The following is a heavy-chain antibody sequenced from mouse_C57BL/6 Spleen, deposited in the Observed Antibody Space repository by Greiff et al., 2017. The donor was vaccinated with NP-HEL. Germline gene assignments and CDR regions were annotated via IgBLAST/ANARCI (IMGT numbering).Heavy chain of an antibody. J-gene: IGHJ3*01. CDR1: GFNIKDDY. Sequence: VQLQQSGAELVRPGASVKLSCTASGFNIKDDYMHWVKQRPEQGLEWIGWIDPENGDTEYASKFQGKATITADTSSNTAYLQLSSLTSEDTAVYYCTTFYDGSIAYWGQGTLVTVSA. CDR3: TTFYDGSIAY. D-gene: IGHD2-3*01. V-gene: IGHV14-4*01. CDR2: IDPENGDT.